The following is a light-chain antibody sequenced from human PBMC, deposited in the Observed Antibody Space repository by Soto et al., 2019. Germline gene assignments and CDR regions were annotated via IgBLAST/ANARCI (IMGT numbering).Light chain of an antibody. CDR2: KAS. J-gene: IGKJ1*01. CDR3: QHYNSYSEA. CDR1: QTISSW. Sequence: DIQMTQSPSTLSGSVGDRVTTTCRASQTISSWLAWYQQKPGKAPKLLIYKASTLKSGVPSRFSGSGSGTEFTLTISSLQPDDFATYYCQHYNSYSEAFGQGTKVHIK. V-gene: IGKV1-5*03.